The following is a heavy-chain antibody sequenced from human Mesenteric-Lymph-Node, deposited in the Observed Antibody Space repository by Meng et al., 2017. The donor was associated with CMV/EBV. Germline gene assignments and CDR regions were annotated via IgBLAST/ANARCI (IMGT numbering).Heavy chain of an antibody. J-gene: IGHJ6*02. D-gene: IGHD1-26*01. CDR3: ARVRWELSGMDV. V-gene: IGHV4-39*07. CDR1: GGSISSSSYY. Sequence: SETLSLTCTVSGGSISSSSYYWGWIRQPPGKGLEWIGSIYYSGSTYYNPSLKSRVTISVDTSKNQFSLKLSSVTAADTAVYYCARVRWELSGMDVWGQGTTVTVSS. CDR2: IYYSGST.